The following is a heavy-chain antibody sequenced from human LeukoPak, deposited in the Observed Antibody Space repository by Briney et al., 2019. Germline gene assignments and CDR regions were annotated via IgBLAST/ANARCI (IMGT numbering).Heavy chain of an antibody. V-gene: IGHV3-7*04. Sequence: PGGSLRLSCAASGFTFSTYWMSWVRQTPGEGLEWLANIKPDGSDQYYVDSVRGRFTISRDNAENSLYLQMNSPRAEDTAVYCCARALYTSGWYPDYFDFWGQGTLVTVSS. CDR1: GFTFSTYW. CDR3: ARALYTSGWYPDYFDF. J-gene: IGHJ4*02. D-gene: IGHD6-19*01. CDR2: IKPDGSDQ.